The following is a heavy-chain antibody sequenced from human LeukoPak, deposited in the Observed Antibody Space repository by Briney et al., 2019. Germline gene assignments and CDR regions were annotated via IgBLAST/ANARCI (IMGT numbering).Heavy chain of an antibody. Sequence: SQTLSLTFAISGDSVSSNSAAWNWVRQSPSRGLEWLGRTYYRSKWYNDYAVSVKSRITINPDTSKNQFSLQLNSVTPEDTAVYYCASLYDSSGYFDYWGQGTLVTVSS. CDR1: GDSVSSNSAA. D-gene: IGHD3-22*01. V-gene: IGHV6-1*01. J-gene: IGHJ4*02. CDR2: TYYRSKWYN. CDR3: ASLYDSSGYFDY.